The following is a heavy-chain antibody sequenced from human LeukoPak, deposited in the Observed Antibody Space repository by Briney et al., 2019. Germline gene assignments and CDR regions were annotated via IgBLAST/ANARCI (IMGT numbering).Heavy chain of an antibody. V-gene: IGHV1-8*01. CDR2: MNPNSGNT. Sequence: ASVKVSCKASGYTFTSYDINWVRQATGQGLEWMGWMNPNSGNTGYAQKFQGRVTMTRNTSISTAYMELSSLRSEDTAVYYCARVPMTVTTFGFFDWFDPWGQGTLVTVSS. CDR1: GYTFTSYD. D-gene: IGHD4-17*01. CDR3: ARVPMTVTTFGFFDWFDP. J-gene: IGHJ5*02.